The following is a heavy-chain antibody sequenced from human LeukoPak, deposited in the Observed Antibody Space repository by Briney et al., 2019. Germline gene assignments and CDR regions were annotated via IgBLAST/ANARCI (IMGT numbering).Heavy chain of an antibody. CDR3: ASGPYCSGGSCYGQGRDYYYYYGMDV. CDR2: IYYSGST. V-gene: IGHV4-59*06. J-gene: IGHJ6*02. Sequence: PSETLSLTCTVSGGSISSYYWSWIRQHPGKGLEWIGYIYYSGSTYYNPSLKSRVTISVDTPKNQFSLKLSSVTAADTAVYYCASGPYCSGGSCYGQGRDYYYYYGMDVWGQGTTVTVSS. CDR1: GGSISSYY. D-gene: IGHD2-15*01.